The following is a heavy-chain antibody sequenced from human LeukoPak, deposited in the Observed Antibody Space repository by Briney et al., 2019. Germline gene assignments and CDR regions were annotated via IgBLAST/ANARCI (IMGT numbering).Heavy chain of an antibody. CDR2: ISSSGSTR. CDR3: VRGNPLMDY. Sequence: GGSLRLSCAASGFTFSDYYMSWIRQAPGKGLEWVSYISSSGSTRYYADSVKGRFTISRDNAKNTLYLQMSSLRADDTAVYYCVRGNPLMDYWGQGTLVTVSS. D-gene: IGHD1-14*01. CDR1: GFTFSDYY. V-gene: IGHV3-11*04. J-gene: IGHJ4*02.